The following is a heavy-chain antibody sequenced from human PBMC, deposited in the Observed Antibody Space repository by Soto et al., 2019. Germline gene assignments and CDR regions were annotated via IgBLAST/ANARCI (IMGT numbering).Heavy chain of an antibody. CDR3: ARAGGVAARSKFYAGLDV. CDR1: GFVFGSAA. Sequence: EGQLVESGGGLVKPGGSLRLSCVGSGFVFGSAAMNWVRQAPGKGLEWVASISSSGTYIDYADSVKGRFTTSRDNANNLLSLQMTSLRGDDTAVYYCARAGGVAARSKFYAGLDVWGQGTTVSVSS. CDR2: ISSSGTYI. V-gene: IGHV3-21*02. J-gene: IGHJ6*02. D-gene: IGHD6-6*01.